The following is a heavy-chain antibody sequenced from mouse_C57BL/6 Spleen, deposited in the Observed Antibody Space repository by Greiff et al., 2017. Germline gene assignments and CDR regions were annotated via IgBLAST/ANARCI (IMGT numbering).Heavy chain of an antibody. J-gene: IGHJ1*03. CDR1: GYAFSSSW. CDR2: IYPGDGDT. D-gene: IGHD1-1*01. V-gene: IGHV1-82*01. Sequence: QVQLKQSGPELVKPGASVKISCKASGYAFSSSWMNWVKQRPGKGLEWIGRIYPGDGDTNYNGTFKGKATLTADKSSSTAYMQLSSLTSEDSAVYFCCTYYYGSSSPYFDVWGTGTTVTVSS. CDR3: CTYYYGSSSPYFDV.